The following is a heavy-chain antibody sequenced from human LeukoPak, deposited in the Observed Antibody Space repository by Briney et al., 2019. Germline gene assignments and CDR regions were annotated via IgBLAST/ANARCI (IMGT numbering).Heavy chain of an antibody. CDR1: GGSISSGGHY. Sequence: SSETLSLTCTVSGGSISSGGHYWSWIRQHPGKGLEWIGYIYYSGSTYYNPSLKSRVTISVDTSKNQFSLKLSSVTAADTAVYYCARSSGYYYGSYYFDYWGQGTLVTVSS. V-gene: IGHV4-31*03. D-gene: IGHD3-10*01. CDR3: ARSSGYYYGSYYFDY. J-gene: IGHJ4*02. CDR2: IYYSGST.